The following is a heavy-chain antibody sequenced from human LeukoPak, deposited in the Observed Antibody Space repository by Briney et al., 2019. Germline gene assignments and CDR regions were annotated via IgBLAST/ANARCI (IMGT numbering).Heavy chain of an antibody. CDR3: AGDPYYYGSGSYFDY. J-gene: IGHJ4*02. D-gene: IGHD3-10*01. CDR1: GGSISSSSYY. V-gene: IGHV4-39*07. CDR2: IYYSGST. Sequence: NSSETLSLTCTVSGGSISSSSYYWGWIRQPPGKGLEWIGSIYYSGSTYYNPSLKSRVTISVDTSKNQFSLKLSSVTAADTAVYYCAGDPYYYGSGSYFDYWGQGTLVTVSS.